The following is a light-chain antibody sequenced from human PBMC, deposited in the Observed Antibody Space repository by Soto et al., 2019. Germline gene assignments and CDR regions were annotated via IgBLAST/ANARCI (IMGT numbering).Light chain of an antibody. CDR1: QSLEHRDGNTY. CDR2: KIS. V-gene: IGKV2-24*01. J-gene: IGKJ1*01. Sequence: DIVMTQTPLSSPVTLGQPAYISCRSSQSLEHRDGNTYLSWVHQRPGQPPRLLIYKISDRFSGVPERFSGSGAGTDFTLTITRVEAEDVGVYYCMLATQSPWTFGQGTKVEI. CDR3: MLATQSPWT.